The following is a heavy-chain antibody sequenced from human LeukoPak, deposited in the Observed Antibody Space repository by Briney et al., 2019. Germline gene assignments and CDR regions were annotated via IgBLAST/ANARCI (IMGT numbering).Heavy chain of an antibody. V-gene: IGHV4-34*01. D-gene: IGHD1-26*01. CDR2: GSERGGT. CDR1: GESLNGHY. Sequence: PSETLSLTCAVYGESLNGHYWSWIRQSPGKGLEWIGEGSERGGTKLNPSLKSRVTISADTSKNQFSLKLSSVTAADTAVYHCAKNGQSGFSFDPWGRGTLVTVSS. CDR3: AKNGQSGFSFDP. J-gene: IGHJ5*02.